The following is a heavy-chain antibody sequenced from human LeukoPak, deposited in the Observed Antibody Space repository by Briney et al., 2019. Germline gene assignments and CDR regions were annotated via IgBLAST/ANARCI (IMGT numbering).Heavy chain of an antibody. CDR3: TKDRGSIPRAASFEH. V-gene: IGHV3-9*03. J-gene: IGHJ4*02. D-gene: IGHD2-15*01. Sequence: GGSLRLSCAASGFTFDDYAMHWVRQSPGKGLEWVSGISWNSARIEYADSVKGRFTISRDNAKNSVYLQMTSLRTEDMALYYCTKDRGSIPRAASFEHWGQGTLGTVSS. CDR1: GFTFDDYA. CDR2: ISWNSARI.